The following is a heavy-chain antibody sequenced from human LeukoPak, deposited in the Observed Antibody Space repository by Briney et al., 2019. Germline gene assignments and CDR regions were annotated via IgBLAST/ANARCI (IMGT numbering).Heavy chain of an antibody. Sequence: GGSLRLSCTASGLTFNTYPMHWVRQAPGKGLVRVSRVYSDGSDSRHADSVKGRFTISRDNAKNTLYLQMNSLRVEDTAVYYCTRGANWAFDYWGQGTLVTVSS. D-gene: IGHD1-1*01. CDR3: TRGANWAFDY. CDR1: GLTFNTYP. J-gene: IGHJ4*02. CDR2: VYSDGSDS. V-gene: IGHV3-74*01.